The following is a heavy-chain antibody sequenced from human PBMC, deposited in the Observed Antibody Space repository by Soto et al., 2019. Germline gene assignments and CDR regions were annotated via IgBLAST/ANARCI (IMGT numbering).Heavy chain of an antibody. CDR1: GFTFSSYS. D-gene: IGHD4-4*01. CDR2: ISSSSIYI. V-gene: IGHV3-21*01. CDR3: ARERVTTLYYYGIDV. J-gene: IGHJ6*02. Sequence: GGSLRLSCAASGFTFSSYSMNWVRQAPGKGLEWVSSISSSSIYIYYADSVKGRFTISRDNAKNSLYLQMNSLRAEDTAVYYCARERVTTLYYYGIDVSGQGPTVKVS.